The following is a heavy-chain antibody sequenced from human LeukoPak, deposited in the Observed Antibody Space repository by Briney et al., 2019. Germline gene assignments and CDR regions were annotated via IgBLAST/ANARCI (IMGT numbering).Heavy chain of an antibody. Sequence: GGSLRLSCAASGFTFSSYAMSWVRQAPGKGLEWVSAISGSGGSTYYADSVKGRFTISRDNSKNTLYLQMNSLRAEDTAVYYCAKATYYDILTGYYGSYFDYWGQGTLVTVSS. CDR2: ISGSGGST. D-gene: IGHD3-9*01. CDR3: AKATYYDILTGYYGSYFDY. CDR1: GFTFSSYA. J-gene: IGHJ4*02. V-gene: IGHV3-23*01.